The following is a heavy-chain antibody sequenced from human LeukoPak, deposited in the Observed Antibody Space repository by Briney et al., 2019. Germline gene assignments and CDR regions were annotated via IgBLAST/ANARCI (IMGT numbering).Heavy chain of an antibody. J-gene: IGHJ4*02. CDR1: GFTFNSYW. Sequence: GGSLRLSCAASGFTFNSYWMTWVRQAPGKGLEWVADIKQDGSDKYYAGSVKGRFTISRDNSKNTLYLQMNSLRAEDTAVYYCAKWGDYDILTGYYDSGYWGQGTLVTVSS. V-gene: IGHV3-7*03. CDR2: IKQDGSDK. D-gene: IGHD3-9*01. CDR3: AKWGDYDILTGYYDSGY.